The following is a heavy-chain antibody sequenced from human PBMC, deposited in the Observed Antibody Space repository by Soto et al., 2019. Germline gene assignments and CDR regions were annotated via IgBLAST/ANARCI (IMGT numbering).Heavy chain of an antibody. CDR2: IYWDDDK. CDR1: GFSLSTSGVG. Sequence: SGPTLVNPTQTLTLTCTFSGFSLSTSGVGVGWIRQPPGKALEWLALIYWDDDKRYSPSLKSRLTITKDTSKNQVVLTMTNMDPVDTATYYCAHSRQKTGRRGSPPYYFDYWGQGTLVTVSS. D-gene: IGHD5-12*01. V-gene: IGHV2-5*02. CDR3: AHSRQKTGRRGSPPYYFDY. J-gene: IGHJ4*02.